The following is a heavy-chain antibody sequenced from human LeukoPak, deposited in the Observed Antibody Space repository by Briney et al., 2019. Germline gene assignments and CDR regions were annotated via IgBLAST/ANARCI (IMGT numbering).Heavy chain of an antibody. J-gene: IGHJ4*02. CDR3: SKLGCTSPNCYNNC. D-gene: IGHD2-2*02. V-gene: IGHV3-23*01. CDR1: GFTFSTYA. CDR2: ISGNDGGT. Sequence: GGSLRLSCAASGFTFSTYAMSWVRQAPGKGLEWVSVISGNDGGTNYADSVKGRFTISRDNSKNTLYLQMNSLRAEDTAVYYCSKLGCTSPNCYNNCWGQGTLVTVSS.